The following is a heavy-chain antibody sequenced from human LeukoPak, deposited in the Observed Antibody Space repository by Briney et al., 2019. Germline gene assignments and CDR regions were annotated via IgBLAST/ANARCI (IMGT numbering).Heavy chain of an antibody. CDR3: ARGRAPDYCSSTSCYTDWFDP. D-gene: IGHD2-2*02. CDR1: GGTFSSYA. J-gene: IGHJ5*02. V-gene: IGHV1-69*05. CDR2: IIPIFGTA. Sequence: ASVKVSCKASGGTFSSYAISWVRQAPGQGLEWMGGIIPIFGTANYAQKFQGRVTITTDESTSTAYMELSSLRSEDTAVYYCARGRAPDYCSSTSCYTDWFDPWGQGTLVTVSS.